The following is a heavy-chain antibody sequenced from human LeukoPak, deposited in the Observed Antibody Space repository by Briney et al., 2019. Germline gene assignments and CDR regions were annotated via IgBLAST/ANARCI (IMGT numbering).Heavy chain of an antibody. CDR2: IWYDGSNK. CDR3: ATHYYDSSGYYPFDY. V-gene: IGHV3-33*01. Sequence: GGSLRLSCAASGFTFSSYGMHWVRQAPGKGLEWVAVIWYDGSNKYYADSVKGRFTISRDNSKNTLYLQMNSLRAEDTAVYYCATHYYDSSGYYPFDYWGQGTLVTVSS. J-gene: IGHJ4*02. CDR1: GFTFSSYG. D-gene: IGHD3-22*01.